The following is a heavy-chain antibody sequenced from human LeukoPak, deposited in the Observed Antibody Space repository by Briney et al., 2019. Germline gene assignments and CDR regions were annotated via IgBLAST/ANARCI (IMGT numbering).Heavy chain of an antibody. CDR3: ARGGSAASSNWFDP. J-gene: IGHJ5*02. CDR2: ISSSGDSI. Sequence: GGPLRFSCAASAFTVSIYEMNGVRQPPGKGLELLSYISSSGDSINYRDSVKGRFTISRDNARNLLFLQMNSLRVEDTAVYYCARGGSAASSNWFDPWGQGTLVTVSS. V-gene: IGHV3-48*03. D-gene: IGHD1-26*01. CDR1: AFTVSIYE.